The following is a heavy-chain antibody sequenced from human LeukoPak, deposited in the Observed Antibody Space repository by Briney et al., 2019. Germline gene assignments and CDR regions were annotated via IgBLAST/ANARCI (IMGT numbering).Heavy chain of an antibody. CDR2: IYYSGST. CDR3: ARHWAEWELLSFVDY. Sequence: PSETLSLTCTVSGGSISSSSYYWGWIRQPPGKGLEWIGSIYYSGSTYYNPSLKSRVTISVDTSKNQFSLKLSSVTAADTAVYYCARHWAEWELLSFVDYWGQGTLVTVSS. V-gene: IGHV4-39*01. CDR1: GGSISSSSYY. D-gene: IGHD1-26*01. J-gene: IGHJ4*02.